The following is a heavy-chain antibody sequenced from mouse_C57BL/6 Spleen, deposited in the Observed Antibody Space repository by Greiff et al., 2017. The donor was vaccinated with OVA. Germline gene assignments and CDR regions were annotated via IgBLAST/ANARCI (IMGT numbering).Heavy chain of an antibody. CDR3: ARFTTVVAKDFDY. CDR2: ISYDGSN. J-gene: IGHJ2*01. Sequence: VQLKESGPGLVKPSQSLSLTCSVTGYSITSGYYWNWIRQFPGNKLEWMGYISYDGSNNYNPSLKNRISITRDTSKNQFFLKLNSVTTEDTATYYCARFTTVVAKDFDYWGQGTTLTVSS. D-gene: IGHD1-1*01. V-gene: IGHV3-6*01. CDR1: GYSITSGYY.